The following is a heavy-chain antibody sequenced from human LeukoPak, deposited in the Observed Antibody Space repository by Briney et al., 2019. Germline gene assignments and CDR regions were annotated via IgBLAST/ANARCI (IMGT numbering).Heavy chain of an antibody. CDR1: GFTVSSYA. CDR2: IGYCAGDT. J-gene: IGHJ4*02. V-gene: IGHV3-23*01. CDR3: AKDDDGHHHGVDH. Sequence: PGGSLRLSCAASGFTVSSYAMTWVRQAPGKGLEWVSAIGYCAGDTYYADSVKGRFTISRDNSMNTLYLQMSSLRADDTALYYCAKDDDGHHHGVDHWGQGTLVTVSS. D-gene: IGHD4-17*01.